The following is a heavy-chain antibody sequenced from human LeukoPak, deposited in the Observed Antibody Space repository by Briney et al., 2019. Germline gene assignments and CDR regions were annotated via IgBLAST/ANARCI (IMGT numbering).Heavy chain of an antibody. V-gene: IGHV3-48*01. CDR1: GFTFSKYS. Sequence: PGGSLRLSCEASGFTFSKYSMNWVRQAPGKGLEWVSYIIGSSSTIYYADSVKGRFTISRDNAKNSLFLQMNSLRAEDTAVYYCAREKGWDAFDIWGQGTMVTVSS. CDR3: AREKGWDAFDI. J-gene: IGHJ3*02. CDR2: IIGSSSTI.